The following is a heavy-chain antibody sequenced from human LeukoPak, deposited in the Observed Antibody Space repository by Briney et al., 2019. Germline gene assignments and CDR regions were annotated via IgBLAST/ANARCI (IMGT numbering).Heavy chain of an antibody. V-gene: IGHV3-9*01. Sequence: GGSLRLSCAASGFTFDDYAVHWVRQAPGKGLEWVSGISWNSGSIAYADSVKGRFTISRDNAKNSLYLQMNSLRAEDTALYYCAKSPGYGYYYGMDVWGQGTTVTVSS. J-gene: IGHJ6*02. CDR1: GFTFDDYA. D-gene: IGHD3-9*01. CDR3: AKSPGYGYYYGMDV. CDR2: ISWNSGSI.